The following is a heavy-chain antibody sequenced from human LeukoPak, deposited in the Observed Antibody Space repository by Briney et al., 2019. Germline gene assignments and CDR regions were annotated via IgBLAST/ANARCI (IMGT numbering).Heavy chain of an antibody. V-gene: IGHV1-8*03. D-gene: IGHD3-10*01. CDR2: MNPNSGYT. J-gene: IGHJ6*03. CDR1: GYTFTNYN. CDR3: AREELGSNYYMDV. Sequence: ASVKVSCKASGYTFTNYNINWVRQATGQGFEWVGWMNPNSGYTGYAQKFQGRVTITRNTSIGTVYMELSSLRSEDTAVYYCAREELGSNYYMDVWGKGTTVTVSS.